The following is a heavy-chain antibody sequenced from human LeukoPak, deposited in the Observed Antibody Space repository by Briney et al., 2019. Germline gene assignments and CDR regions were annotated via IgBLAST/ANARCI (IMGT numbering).Heavy chain of an antibody. CDR1: GYNLSGYW. CDR3: ATPHDATAYYYDSSGYFY. Sequence: GESLKISCKGSGYNLSGYWIAWVRQMARKGLEWMGIIYPADSDTRYSPSFQGQVTISADKSITTAYLQWSSLKASDTAMYYCATPHDATAYYYDSSGYFYWGQGTLVTVSS. V-gene: IGHV5-51*01. J-gene: IGHJ4*02. CDR2: IYPADSDT. D-gene: IGHD3-22*01.